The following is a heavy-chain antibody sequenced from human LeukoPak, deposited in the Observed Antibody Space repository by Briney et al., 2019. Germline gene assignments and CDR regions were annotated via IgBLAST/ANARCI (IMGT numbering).Heavy chain of an antibody. CDR3: AKGGLVHRFDP. CDR2: IKQDGSAK. J-gene: IGHJ5*02. V-gene: IGHV3-7*01. Sequence: GGSLRLSCAASGFTFSSYWMSWVRQAPGKGLEWVANIKQDGSAKYYVDSVKGRFTISRDNSKNTLYLQMNSLRAEDTAVYYCAKGGLVHRFDPWGQGTLVTVSS. CDR1: GFTFSSYW.